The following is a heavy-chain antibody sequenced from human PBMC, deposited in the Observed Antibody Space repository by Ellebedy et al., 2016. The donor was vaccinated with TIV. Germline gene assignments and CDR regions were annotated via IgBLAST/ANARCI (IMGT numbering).Heavy chain of an antibody. V-gene: IGHV4-34*01. CDR2: INHSGNT. D-gene: IGHD3-22*01. Sequence: SETLSLXCAVYGGSFSGYYWSWIRQPPGKGLEWIGEINHSGNTNYSPSLKSRVTILQDTSKSQFSLRLTSMTAADTATYYCARGGPETYDYDSSDGLDYWGQGTRVTVSS. J-gene: IGHJ4*02. CDR1: GGSFSGYY. CDR3: ARGGPETYDYDSSDGLDY.